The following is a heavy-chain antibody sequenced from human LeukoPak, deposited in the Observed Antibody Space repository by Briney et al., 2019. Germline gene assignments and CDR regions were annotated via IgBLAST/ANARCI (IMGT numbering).Heavy chain of an antibody. CDR1: GFIFRIDW. D-gene: IGHD2-15*01. J-gene: IGHJ6*03. Sequence: GGSLRLSCTASGFIFRIDWMSWVRQAPGKGLEWVGRIKSKNDGGTIDYAAPVKGRFTISRDDSKKTLYLQMNSLKTEDTAVYYCPSPGVVAADVYYCYYKDVWGKGTTVTVSS. CDR3: PSPGVVAADVYYCYYKDV. CDR2: IKSKNDGGTI. V-gene: IGHV3-15*01.